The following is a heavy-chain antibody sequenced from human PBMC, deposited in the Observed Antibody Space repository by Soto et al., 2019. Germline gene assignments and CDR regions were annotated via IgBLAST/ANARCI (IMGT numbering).Heavy chain of an antibody. CDR2: IYYTGTT. CDR3: AGEVSSYVSNHFDS. J-gene: IGHJ4*02. D-gene: IGHD3-16*01. Sequence: SETLSLTCSASGTSIRGYSWTWIPQPPGKGLEWLGYIYYTGTTKYNPSLTSRVTISVDTSKSQFSLRLNSGTAPDTDVYYCAGEVSSYVSNHFDSCGQRALVTVSS. CDR1: GTSIRGYS. V-gene: IGHV4-59*01.